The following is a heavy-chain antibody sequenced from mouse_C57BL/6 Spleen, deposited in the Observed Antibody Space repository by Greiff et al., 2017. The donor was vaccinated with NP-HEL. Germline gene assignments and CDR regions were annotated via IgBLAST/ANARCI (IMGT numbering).Heavy chain of an antibody. CDR2: ISDGGSYT. J-gene: IGHJ3*01. V-gene: IGHV5-4*01. Sequence: EVKLQESGGGLVKPGGSLKLSCAASGFTFSSYAMSWVRQTPEKRLEWVATISDGGSYTYYPDNVKGRFTISRDNAKNNLYLQMSHLKSEDTAMYYCAREGFADWGQGTLVTVSA. CDR1: GFTFSSYA. CDR3: AREGFAD.